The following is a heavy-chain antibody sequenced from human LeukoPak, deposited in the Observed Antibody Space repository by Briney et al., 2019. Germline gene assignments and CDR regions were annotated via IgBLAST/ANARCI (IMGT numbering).Heavy chain of an antibody. CDR2: ISSSSSYI. Sequence: GGSLRLSCAASGFTFSSYSMNWVRQAPGKGLEWVSSISSSSSYIYYADSVKGRFTISRDNAKNSLYLQMNSLRAEDTAVYYCARDPGSGSYTYYFDYWGQGTPVTVSS. CDR1: GFTFSSYS. J-gene: IGHJ4*02. CDR3: ARDPGSGSYTYYFDY. D-gene: IGHD1-26*01. V-gene: IGHV3-21*01.